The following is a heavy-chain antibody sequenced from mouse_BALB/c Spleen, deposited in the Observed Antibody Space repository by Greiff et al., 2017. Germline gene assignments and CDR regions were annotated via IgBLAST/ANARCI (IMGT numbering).Heavy chain of an antibody. D-gene: IGHD1-1*01. CDR1: GFTFSSYT. Sequence: EVQVVESGGGLVKPGGSLKLSCAASGFTFSSYTMSWVRQTPEKRLEWVATISSGGSYTYYPDSVKGRFTISRDNAKNTLYLQMSSLKSEDTAMYYCTRGGDYYGSTRYFDVWGAGTTVTVSS. V-gene: IGHV5-6-4*01. CDR3: TRGGDYYGSTRYFDV. CDR2: ISSGGSYT. J-gene: IGHJ1*01.